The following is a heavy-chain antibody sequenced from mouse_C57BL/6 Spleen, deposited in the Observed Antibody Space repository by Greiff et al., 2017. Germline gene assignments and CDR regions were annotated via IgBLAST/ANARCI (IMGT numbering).Heavy chain of an antibody. CDR1: GFTFSDYG. D-gene: IGHD1-1*01. Sequence: EVQLVESGGGLVKPGGSLKLSCAASGFTFSDYGMHWVRQAPEKGLEWVAYISSGSSTIYYADTVQGRFTISRDNAKDTLFLQMTSLRSEDTAMYYCARGGFYGSSPFAYWGQGTLVTVSA. V-gene: IGHV5-17*01. J-gene: IGHJ3*01. CDR3: ARGGFYGSSPFAY. CDR2: ISSGSSTI.